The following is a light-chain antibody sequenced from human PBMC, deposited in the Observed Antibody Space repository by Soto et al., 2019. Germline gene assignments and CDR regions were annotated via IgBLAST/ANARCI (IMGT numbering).Light chain of an antibody. V-gene: IGKV3-20*01. CDR1: QSVSSSY. CDR2: GAS. J-gene: IGKJ1*01. CDR3: QQYGSSPWT. Sequence: EIVLPQSPGTLSLSPGERATLSCRASQSVSSSYLGWYQQKPGQAPRLLIYGASSRATGIPGRFSGSGSGTDFTLTISRLEPEDFAVYYCQQYGSSPWTFGQGTKV.